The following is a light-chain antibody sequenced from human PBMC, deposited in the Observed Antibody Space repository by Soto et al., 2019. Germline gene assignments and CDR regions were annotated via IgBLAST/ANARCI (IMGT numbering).Light chain of an antibody. CDR1: QSLLHSKGCNY. CDR3: MQALQTPLT. Sequence: DIVMTQSPLSLPVTPGEPASISCRSSQSLLHSKGCNYLDSYLQKPGQSPQLLIFLGSNRASGVTDKFSGSGSGTDFTLKISRVEAEDVGVYYCMQALQTPLTFGGGTKVEIK. CDR2: LGS. J-gene: IGKJ4*01. V-gene: IGKV2-28*01.